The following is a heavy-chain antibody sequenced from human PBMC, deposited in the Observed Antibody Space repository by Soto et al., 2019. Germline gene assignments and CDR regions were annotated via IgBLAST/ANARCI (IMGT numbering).Heavy chain of an antibody. Sequence: GASVKVSCKASGGTFSSYAISWVRQAPGQGLEWMGGIIPIFGTANYAQKFQGRVTITADESTSTAYMELNSLRAEDTAVYYCANLGRWVTASVYWGQGTLVTVSS. V-gene: IGHV1-69*13. CDR3: ANLGRWVTASVY. CDR2: IIPIFGTA. J-gene: IGHJ4*02. D-gene: IGHD3-16*01. CDR1: GGTFSSYA.